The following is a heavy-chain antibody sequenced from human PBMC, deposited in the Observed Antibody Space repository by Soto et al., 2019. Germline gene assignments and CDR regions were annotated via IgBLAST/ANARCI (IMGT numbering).Heavy chain of an antibody. CDR3: ASRSGYHYYYGMDV. CDR1: GFTVSSNY. J-gene: IGHJ6*02. D-gene: IGHD3-3*01. V-gene: IGHV3-53*01. Sequence: PGGSLRLSCAASGFTVSSNYMSWVRQAPGKGLEWVSVIYSGGSTYYADSVKGRFTISRDNSKNTLYLQMNSLRAEDTAVYYCASRSGYHYYYGMDVWGQGTTVTVSS. CDR2: IYSGGST.